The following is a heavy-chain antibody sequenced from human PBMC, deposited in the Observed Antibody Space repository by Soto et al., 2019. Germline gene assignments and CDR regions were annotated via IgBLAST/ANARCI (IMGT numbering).Heavy chain of an antibody. Sequence: SETLSLTCAVYGGSFSGYYLSWIRQPPGKGLEWIGEINHSGSTNYNPSLKSRVTISVDTSKNQFSLKLSSVTAADTAVYYCAVGYCSSTSCYSNWGQGTPVTVSS. D-gene: IGHD2-2*01. V-gene: IGHV4-34*01. J-gene: IGHJ4*02. CDR1: GGSFSGYY. CDR2: INHSGST. CDR3: AVGYCSSTSCYSN.